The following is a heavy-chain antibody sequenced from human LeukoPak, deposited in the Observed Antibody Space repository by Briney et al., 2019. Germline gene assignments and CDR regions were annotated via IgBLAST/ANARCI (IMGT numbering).Heavy chain of an antibody. CDR1: GGSFSGYH. Sequence: SETLSLTCGVYGGSFSGYHWTWIRLRPGKGLEWIGDINHSGSTNYNPSLKSRVTISVNTSKNQFSLKLSSVTAADTAVYYCARVKQGTHYDFWSGYYYYFDYWGQGTLVTVSS. D-gene: IGHD3-3*01. CDR3: ARVKQGTHYDFWSGYYYYFDY. V-gene: IGHV4-34*01. CDR2: INHSGST. J-gene: IGHJ4*02.